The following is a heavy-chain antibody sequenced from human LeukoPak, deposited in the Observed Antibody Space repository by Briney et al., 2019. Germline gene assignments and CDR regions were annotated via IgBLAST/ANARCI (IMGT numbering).Heavy chain of an antibody. D-gene: IGHD6-25*01. CDR1: GFTFSDYS. J-gene: IGHJ5*02. CDR2: ISRSSSYI. Sequence: GGSLRLSCAASGFTFSDYSMDWVRQAPGKGLEWVSSISRSSSYIYYADSVKGRFTISRDNAKNSLYLQMNSLRAEDTAVYYCARDKTALGDNWFDPWGQGTRVTVSS. V-gene: IGHV3-21*01. CDR3: ARDKTALGDNWFDP.